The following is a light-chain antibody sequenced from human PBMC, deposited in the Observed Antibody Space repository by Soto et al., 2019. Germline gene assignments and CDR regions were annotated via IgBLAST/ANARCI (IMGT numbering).Light chain of an antibody. Sequence: QSVLTQPPSAPGTPGQRVTISCFGSSSNIGSNTVNWYQQLPGTAPKLLIYSNNQRPSGVPDRFSGSKSGTSASLAISGLQSEDEADYYCAAWDDSLNGVVFGGGTKLTVL. CDR1: SSNIGSNT. CDR2: SNN. J-gene: IGLJ2*01. V-gene: IGLV1-44*01. CDR3: AAWDDSLNGVV.